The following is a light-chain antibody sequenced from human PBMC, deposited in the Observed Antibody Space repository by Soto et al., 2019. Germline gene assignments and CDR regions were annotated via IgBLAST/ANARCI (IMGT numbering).Light chain of an antibody. CDR3: QQYGTSPLT. V-gene: IGKV3-20*01. Sequence: TQSPGTLSLSPGERATLSCRASQRVNNDYLAWYQQRPGLAPRLLIFGASGRATGIPARFSGSGSGTDFTITISRLEPEDFAIYYCQQYGTSPLTFGGGTKVDIK. J-gene: IGKJ4*01. CDR2: GAS. CDR1: QRVNNDY.